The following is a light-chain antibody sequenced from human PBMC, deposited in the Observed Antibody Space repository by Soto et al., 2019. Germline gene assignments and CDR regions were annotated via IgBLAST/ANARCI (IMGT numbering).Light chain of an antibody. V-gene: IGKV3-20*01. CDR2: AAS. CDR1: QSVSSNY. J-gene: IGKJ5*01. CDR3: QQYGTLPIT. Sequence: IVLTESPGTLSLSPGEGATLSCRAGQSVSSNYLAWYQQKPGQAPRLLIYAASSRATGIPDRFSGSGSGTDFTLTIGRLEPEDFAVYYCQQYGTLPITFGQGTRLEIK.